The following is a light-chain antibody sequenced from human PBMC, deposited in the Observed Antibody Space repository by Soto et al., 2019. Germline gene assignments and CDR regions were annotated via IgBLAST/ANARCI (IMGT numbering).Light chain of an antibody. V-gene: IGLV1-40*01. CDR1: SSNIGAGYD. CDR2: GVS. CDR3: SSYTSSITPSV. Sequence: QSVLTQPPSVSGAPGQRVTISCTGSSSNIGAGYDVHWYQQHPGKAPKLLIYGVSSRPSGVSNRFSGSKSGNAAYLTISGLQADDEAEYYCSSYTSSITPSVFGTGTKVTVL. J-gene: IGLJ1*01.